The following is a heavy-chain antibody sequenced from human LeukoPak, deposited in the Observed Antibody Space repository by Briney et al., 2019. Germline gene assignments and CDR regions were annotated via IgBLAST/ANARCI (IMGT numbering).Heavy chain of an antibody. Sequence: ASVRVSCKVSGYTLTELSMHWVRQAPGKGGGRMGGFDPEDGETIYAQKFQGRVTMTEDTSTDTAYMELSSLRSEDTAVYYCATEVNGVTSWYWGQGTLVTVSS. CDR1: GYTLTELS. CDR3: ATEVNGVTSWY. D-gene: IGHD5-18*01. CDR2: FDPEDGET. V-gene: IGHV1-24*01. J-gene: IGHJ4*02.